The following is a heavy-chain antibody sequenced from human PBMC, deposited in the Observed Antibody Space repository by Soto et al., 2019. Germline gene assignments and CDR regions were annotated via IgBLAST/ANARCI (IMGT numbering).Heavy chain of an antibody. J-gene: IGHJ4*02. V-gene: IGHV3-23*01. CDR1: GFTFSSYA. CDR3: SSRSIAARRSYSDS. D-gene: IGHD6-6*01. Sequence: GGSLRLSCAASGFTFSSYAMSWVRQAPGKGLEWVSAISGSGGSTYYADSVKGRFTISRDNSKNTLYLQMNSLRAEDTAVYYCSSRSIAARRSYSDSLGQATLVTVPS. CDR2: ISGSGGST.